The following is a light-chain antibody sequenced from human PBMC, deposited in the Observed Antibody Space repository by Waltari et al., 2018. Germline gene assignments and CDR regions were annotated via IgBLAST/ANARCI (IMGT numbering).Light chain of an antibody. J-gene: IGKJ4*01. CDR3: LQDRTGLT. Sequence: AIQMTQSPPSLSASVGDTVTITCRASQDLDNHLARYQQKPGKAPKLLVYGTSILQTMVPSRFSGSGSGTTFALTISSLQPADSATYYCLQDRTGLTFGGGTKVEI. CDR2: GTS. V-gene: IGKV1-6*02. CDR1: QDLDNH.